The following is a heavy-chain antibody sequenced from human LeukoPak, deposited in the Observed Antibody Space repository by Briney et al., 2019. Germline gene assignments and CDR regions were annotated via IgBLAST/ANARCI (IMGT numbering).Heavy chain of an antibody. V-gene: IGHV3-30*18. D-gene: IGHD6-13*01. Sequence: PGRSLRLSCAASGFTFSSYGMHWVRQAPGKGLEWVAVISYDGSNKYYADSVKGRFTISRDNSKNTLYLQMNSLRAEDTAVYYCAKDRRAAAGTIESYYYYGMDVWGQGTTVTVSS. CDR1: GFTFSSYG. CDR2: ISYDGSNK. CDR3: AKDRRAAAGTIESYYYYGMDV. J-gene: IGHJ6*02.